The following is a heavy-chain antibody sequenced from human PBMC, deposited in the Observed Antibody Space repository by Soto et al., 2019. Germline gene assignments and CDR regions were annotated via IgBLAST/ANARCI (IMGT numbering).Heavy chain of an antibody. CDR2: IYYSGTT. Sequence: QVQLQESGPGLVKPSQTLSLTCTVSGDSISSGGYYWSWIRQHPGKGLEWIGYIYYSGTTYYNPSPGSRVSISADPSENQFSLTVKSVTVADTAVYYCSSTYYTGDSGPYDYWGQGTLVTVSS. D-gene: IGHD1-26*01. CDR3: SSTYYTGDSGPYDY. J-gene: IGHJ4*02. V-gene: IGHV4-31*03. CDR1: GDSISSGGYY.